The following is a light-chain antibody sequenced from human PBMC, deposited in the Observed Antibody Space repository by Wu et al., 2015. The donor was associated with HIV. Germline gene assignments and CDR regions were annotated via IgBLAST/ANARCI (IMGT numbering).Light chain of an antibody. CDR3: QQYDSYPFT. CDR2: RAS. J-gene: IGKJ2*01. Sequence: QMTQSPSTLSASVGDRVTITCRASQNINIWLAWYQQKPGEAPKLLIHRASNLHTSVSSRFSGRGSGTEFTLTINTLQPDDLGTYFCQQYDSYPFTFGQGTKLEIK. V-gene: IGKV1-5*03. CDR1: QNINIW.